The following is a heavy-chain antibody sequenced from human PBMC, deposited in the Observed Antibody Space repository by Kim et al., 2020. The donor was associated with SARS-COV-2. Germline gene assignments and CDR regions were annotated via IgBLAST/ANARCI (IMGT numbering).Heavy chain of an antibody. V-gene: IGHV4-4*02. D-gene: IGHD5-12*01. CDR3: ASWVVGRLRSDY. Sequence: NYKPSRKSRVTISVYKSKNQVSLKLSSVTAADTAVYYCASWVVGRLRSDYWGQGTLVTVSS. J-gene: IGHJ4*02.